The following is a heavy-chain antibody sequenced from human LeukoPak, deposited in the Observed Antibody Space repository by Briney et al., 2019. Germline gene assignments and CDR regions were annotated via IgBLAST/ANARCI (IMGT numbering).Heavy chain of an antibody. CDR1: GFTFSSYA. CDR2: ISGSGGST. V-gene: IGHV3-23*01. Sequence: GGSLRLSCAASGFTFSSYAMSWVRQAPGKGLEWVSAISGSGGSTYYADSVKGRFTISRDNSKNTLYLQMNSLRAEDTAVYYCAKSPQGIVVVPAAIPGSGYYYYMDVWGKGTTVTVSS. J-gene: IGHJ6*03. CDR3: AKSPQGIVVVPAAIPGSGYYYYMDV. D-gene: IGHD2-2*02.